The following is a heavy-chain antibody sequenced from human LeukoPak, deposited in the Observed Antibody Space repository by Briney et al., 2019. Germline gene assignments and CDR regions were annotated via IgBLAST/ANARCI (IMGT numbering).Heavy chain of an antibody. Sequence: DSVKGRFTISSDNPKNTLYLQMNSLRAEDTAVYYCARVGSGGAWFDFWGQGTLVSVSS. D-gene: IGHD6-19*01. V-gene: IGHV3-23*01. CDR3: ARVGSGGAWFDF. J-gene: IGHJ4*02.